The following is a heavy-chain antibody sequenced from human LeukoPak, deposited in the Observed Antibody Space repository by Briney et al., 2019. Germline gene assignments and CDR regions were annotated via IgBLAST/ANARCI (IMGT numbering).Heavy chain of an antibody. CDR2: FDPEDGET. CDR1: GYTLTELS. V-gene: IGHV1-24*01. J-gene: IGHJ3*02. D-gene: IGHD3-22*01. Sequence: EASVKVSCKVSGYTLTELSMHWVRQAPGKGLEWMGGFDPEDGETIYAQKFQGRVTMTEDTSTDTAYMELSSLRSEDPAVYYCATGASGYGAFDIWGQGTMVTVSS. CDR3: ATGASGYGAFDI.